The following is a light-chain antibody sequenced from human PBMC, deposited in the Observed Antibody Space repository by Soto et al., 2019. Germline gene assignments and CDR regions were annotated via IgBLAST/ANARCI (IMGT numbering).Light chain of an antibody. J-gene: IGKJ2*01. CDR2: DAS. CDR1: QSISSW. CDR3: QQYNSYPYT. V-gene: IGKV1-5*01. Sequence: DIQMTQSPSTLSASVGYRVTITCRASQSISSWLAWYQQKPGKAPKLLIYDASSLEIGVPSRFSVSGSWTEFTITISSLQPDDFATYFCQQYNSYPYTFGQGTKLEIK.